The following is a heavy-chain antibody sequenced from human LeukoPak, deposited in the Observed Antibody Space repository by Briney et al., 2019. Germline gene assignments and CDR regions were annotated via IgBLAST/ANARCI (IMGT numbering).Heavy chain of an antibody. Sequence: SETLSLTCAVSGVSITNNHYWTWVRQPPGKGLEWIGEINHSGSTNYNPSLKSRVTISVDTSKNQFSLKLSSVTAADTAVYYCARGRLGYCSSTSCYAYYYYGMDVWGKGTTVTVSS. CDR2: INHSGST. D-gene: IGHD2-2*01. CDR1: GVSITNNHY. V-gene: IGHV4-4*02. CDR3: ARGRLGYCSSTSCYAYYYYGMDV. J-gene: IGHJ6*04.